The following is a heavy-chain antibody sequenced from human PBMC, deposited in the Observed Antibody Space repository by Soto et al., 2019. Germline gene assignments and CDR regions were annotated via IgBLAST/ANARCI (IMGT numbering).Heavy chain of an antibody. Sequence: EVQLFESGGGLVQPGGSLRLSCAASGFTFSNYAMTWVRQAPGKGLEWVSTISGGGDGTFYADSVQGRFTISRDNSRNAVYLQMNSPRAEDTAVYYCAKKGRGSLTTYCNSGDCHYDFDIWGQGTMVTVSS. D-gene: IGHD2-21*02. J-gene: IGHJ3*02. V-gene: IGHV3-23*01. CDR3: AKKGRGSLTTYCNSGDCHYDFDI. CDR2: ISGGGDGT. CDR1: GFTFSNYA.